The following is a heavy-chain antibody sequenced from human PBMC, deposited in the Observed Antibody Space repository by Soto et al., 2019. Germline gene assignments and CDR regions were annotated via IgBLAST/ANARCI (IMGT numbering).Heavy chain of an antibody. V-gene: IGHV1-2*06. CDR3: ARDGNFALRGYSFGFDF. CDR1: GYRFTTHY. Sequence: QVQLVQSGAEVKKPGASVRVSCEASGYRFTTHYIHWVRQAPGQGLEWMGRMNVDTGGTTYAHTFQGRVTMTRDPSIRTAYLDVSSVKSDYTAMYYCARDGNFALRGYSFGFDFWGQGTLVTVSS. D-gene: IGHD5-18*01. J-gene: IGHJ4*02. CDR2: MNVDTGGT.